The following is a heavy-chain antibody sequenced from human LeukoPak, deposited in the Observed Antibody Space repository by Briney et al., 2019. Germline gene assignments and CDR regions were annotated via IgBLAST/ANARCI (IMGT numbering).Heavy chain of an antibody. V-gene: IGHV3-15*01. CDR2: IRSKGDGGTT. J-gene: IGHJ5*02. D-gene: IGHD2-21*02. Sequence: GGSLRLSCEASGFTFSDAWMTWVRQAPGKGPEWVGRIRSKGDGGTTDYAAPVKGRFTISRDDSKNTLYLQMNNLKTEDTAVYYCTHAHCGGDCYGYNWFDRWGQGTLVTVSS. CDR3: THAHCGGDCYGYNWFDR. CDR1: GFTFSDAW.